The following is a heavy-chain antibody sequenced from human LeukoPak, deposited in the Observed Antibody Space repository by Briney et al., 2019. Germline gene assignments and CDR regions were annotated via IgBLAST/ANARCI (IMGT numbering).Heavy chain of an antibody. CDR1: GFTFSHYW. CDR2: IKQDGSEK. Sequence: GGSLRLSCATSGFTFSHYWMSWVRQAPEKGLEWVANIKQDGSEKYYVDSVEGRFTISRDNAKNSMYLQMNSLRAEDTAVYYCARGSAVPDPWGQGTLVTVSS. J-gene: IGHJ5*02. CDR3: ARGSAVPDP. D-gene: IGHD6-19*01. V-gene: IGHV3-7*01.